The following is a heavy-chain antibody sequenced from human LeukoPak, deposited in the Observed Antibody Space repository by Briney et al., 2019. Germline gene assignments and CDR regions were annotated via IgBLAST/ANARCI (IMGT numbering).Heavy chain of an antibody. CDR3: AGDSSGYQANFDY. J-gene: IGHJ4*02. Sequence: PSETLSLTCAVYGGSFSGYYWSWLRQPPGKGLEWIGEINHSGSTNYNPSLKSRVTISVDTSKNQFSLKLSSVTAADTAVYYCAGDSSGYQANFDYWGQGTLVTVSS. CDR1: GGSFSGYY. D-gene: IGHD3-22*01. V-gene: IGHV4-34*01. CDR2: INHSGST.